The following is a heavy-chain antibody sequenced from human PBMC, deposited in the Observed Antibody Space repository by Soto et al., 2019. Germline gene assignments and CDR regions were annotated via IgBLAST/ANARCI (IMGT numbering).Heavy chain of an antibody. V-gene: IGHV4-30-2*01. CDR2: IYHSGST. D-gene: IGHD3-10*01. CDR1: GGSISSGGYS. Sequence: SETLSLTCAVSGGSISSGGYSWSWIRQPPGKGLEWIGYIYHSGSTYYNTSLKSRVTISVDRSKNQFSLKLSSVTAADTALYYCARGITMVRGVIFSPYFDYWGQGTLVTVS. J-gene: IGHJ4*02. CDR3: ARGITMVRGVIFSPYFDY.